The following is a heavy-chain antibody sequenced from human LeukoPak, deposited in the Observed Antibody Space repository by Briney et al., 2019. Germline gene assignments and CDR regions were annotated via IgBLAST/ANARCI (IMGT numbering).Heavy chain of an antibody. CDR1: GYTLTELS. Sequence: ASVKVSCKVSGYTLTELSMHWGRQAPGKGLERMGGFYPEDGETIYAQKFRGRVTMTEDTSTDTAYMEQSSLRSEDTAVYYCATGQEGALDAFDIWGQGTMVTVSS. D-gene: IGHD4/OR15-4a*01. V-gene: IGHV1-24*01. J-gene: IGHJ3*02. CDR3: ATGQEGALDAFDI. CDR2: FYPEDGET.